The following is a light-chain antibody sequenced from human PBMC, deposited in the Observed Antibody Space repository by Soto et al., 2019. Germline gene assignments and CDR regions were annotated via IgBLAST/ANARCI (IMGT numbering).Light chain of an antibody. CDR2: KAS. J-gene: IGKJ1*01. CDR1: QPISSW. V-gene: IGKV1-5*03. Sequence: DIQMTQSRSTLSGSVGDRVTITCGASQPISSWLAWYQQKPGKAPKLLIYKASTLKSGVPSRFSGSGSGTEFTLTISSLQPDDFATYYCQHYNSYSGAFGQGTKVDIK. CDR3: QHYNSYSGA.